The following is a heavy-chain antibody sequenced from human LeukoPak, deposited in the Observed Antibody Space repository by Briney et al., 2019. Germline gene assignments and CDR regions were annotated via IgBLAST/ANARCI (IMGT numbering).Heavy chain of an antibody. CDR3: ARNGYCTNGVCYDDY. D-gene: IGHD2-8*01. J-gene: IGHJ4*02. CDR2: ISAYNGNT. CDR1: GYTFTGYY. Sequence: ASVKVSCKASGYTFTGYYMHWVRQAPGQGLEWMGWISAYNGNTNYAQKLQGRVTMTTDTSTSTAYMELRSLRSDDTAVYYCARNGYCTNGVCYDDYWGQGTLVTVSS. V-gene: IGHV1-18*04.